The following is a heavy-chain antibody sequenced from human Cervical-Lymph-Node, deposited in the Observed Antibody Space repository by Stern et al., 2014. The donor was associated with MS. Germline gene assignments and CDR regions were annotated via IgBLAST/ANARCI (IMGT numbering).Heavy chain of an antibody. V-gene: IGHV1-69*09. J-gene: IGHJ5*02. CDR2: IIPILGLP. CDR1: GGTFISSYA. D-gene: IGHD2-15*01. Sequence: VQLVESGAEVKKPGSSGNVSCKASGGTFISSYAITWMRQAPGQGLEWMGRIIPILGLPNYAQKFQGRVTITADTSTSTAYMELSSLRSEDTAVYYCARGVVTNRAAATLHNLFDPWGQGTLVTVSS. CDR3: ARGVVTNRAAATLHNLFDP.